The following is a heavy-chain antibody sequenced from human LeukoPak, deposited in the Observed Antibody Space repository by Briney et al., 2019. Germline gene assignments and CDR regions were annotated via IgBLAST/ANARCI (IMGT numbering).Heavy chain of an antibody. V-gene: IGHV4-39*07. CDR1: GGSISSSSYY. J-gene: IGHJ6*03. CDR2: IYYSGST. CDR3: ARLSSSWYGLGYYYYYMDV. Sequence: PSETLSLTCTVSGGSISSSSYYWGWIRQPPGKGLEWIGSIYYSGSTYYNPSLKSRVTISVDTSKNQFSLKLSSVTAADTAVYYCARLSSSWYGLGYYYYYMDVWGKGTTVTVSS. D-gene: IGHD6-13*01.